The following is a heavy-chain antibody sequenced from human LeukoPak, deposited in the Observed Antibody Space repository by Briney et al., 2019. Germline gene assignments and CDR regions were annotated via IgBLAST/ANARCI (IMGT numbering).Heavy chain of an antibody. Sequence: GGSLRLSCAASGFTFSSYSMNWVRQAPGKGLEWVAVTSYDGSNIYYADSVKGRFTISRENAKNSLYLRMNSLRAGDTAVYYCARGSSLGFDPWGQGTLVTVSS. CDR2: TSYDGSNI. V-gene: IGHV3-30*03. CDR3: ARGSSLGFDP. CDR1: GFTFSSYS. J-gene: IGHJ5*02.